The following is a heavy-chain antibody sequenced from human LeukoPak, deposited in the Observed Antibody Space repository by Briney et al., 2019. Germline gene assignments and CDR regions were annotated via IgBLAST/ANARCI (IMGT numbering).Heavy chain of an antibody. CDR2: IYHSGTI. CDR1: GYSISSDYC. J-gene: IGHJ4*02. CDR3: ARGGPPDILTGYQ. V-gene: IGHV4-38-2*01. Sequence: KPSETLSLTCAVSGYSISSDYCWGWIRQPPGKGLEWIGSIYHSGTILYNPSLKNRVTISVDTSKKHFSLKLTSVTAADTAVYYCARGGPPDILTGYQWGQGTLVTVSS. D-gene: IGHD3-9*01.